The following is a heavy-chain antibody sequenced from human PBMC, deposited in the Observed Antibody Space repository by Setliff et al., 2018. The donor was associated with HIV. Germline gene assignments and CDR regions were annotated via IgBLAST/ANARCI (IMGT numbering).Heavy chain of an antibody. Sequence: TSETLSLTCTVSGDSITSGHYYWGWIRQPPGKGLEWIGYIYYSGSTNYNPSLKSRVTISVDTSKNQFSLKLSSVTAADTAVYYCARLCIAAAGTRSIPWYFDLWGRGTLVTVSS. J-gene: IGHJ2*01. D-gene: IGHD6-13*01. CDR3: ARLCIAAAGTRSIPWYFDL. CDR2: IYYSGST. CDR1: GDSITSGHYY. V-gene: IGHV4-61*05.